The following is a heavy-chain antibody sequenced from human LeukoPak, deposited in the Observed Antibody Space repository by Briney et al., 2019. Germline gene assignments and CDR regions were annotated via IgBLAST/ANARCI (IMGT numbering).Heavy chain of an antibody. Sequence: PSETPSLTYTVSGGSISSYYWSWIRQPPGKGLEWIGYIYYSGSTNYNPSLKSRVTISVDTSKNQFSLKLSSVTAADTAVYYCARHGSDYYDSSGYYYGYFQHWGQGTLVTVSS. CDR1: GGSISSYY. D-gene: IGHD3-22*01. V-gene: IGHV4-59*08. J-gene: IGHJ1*01. CDR2: IYYSGST. CDR3: ARHGSDYYDSSGYYYGYFQH.